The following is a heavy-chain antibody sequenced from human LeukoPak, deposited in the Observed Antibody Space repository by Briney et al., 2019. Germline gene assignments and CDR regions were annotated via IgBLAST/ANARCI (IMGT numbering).Heavy chain of an antibody. D-gene: IGHD6-19*01. CDR1: GFTFSSYA. J-gene: IGHJ4*02. Sequence: PGGSLRLSCAASGFTFSSYAMHWVRQAPGKGLEYVSAISSNGGSTYYANSVKGRFTISRDNSKNTLYLQMGSLRAEDMAVYYCARVGPYSSGWPLDYWGQGTLVTVSS. V-gene: IGHV3-64*01. CDR3: ARVGPYSSGWPLDY. CDR2: ISSNGGST.